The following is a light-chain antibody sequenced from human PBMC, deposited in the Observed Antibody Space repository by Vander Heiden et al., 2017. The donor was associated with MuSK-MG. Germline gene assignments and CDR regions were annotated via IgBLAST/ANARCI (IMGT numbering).Light chain of an antibody. V-gene: IGKV1-39*01. J-gene: IGKJ2*01. CDR1: QSISSY. CDR3: QQSYSTPHT. Sequence: DIQMTQSPSSLSASVGDRVTITCRASQSISSYLNWYQQKPGKAPKLLIYAASSLLSGVPSRFSGSGSGTDFTLTISRLQPEDFATYYCQQSYSTPHTFGQGTKMXIK. CDR2: AAS.